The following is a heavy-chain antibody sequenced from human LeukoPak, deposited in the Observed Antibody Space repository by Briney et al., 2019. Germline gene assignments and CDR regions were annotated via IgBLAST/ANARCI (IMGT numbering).Heavy chain of an antibody. D-gene: IGHD6-19*01. CDR2: IYYSGST. CDR1: GGSISSSSYY. V-gene: IGHV4-39*01. J-gene: IGHJ5*02. Sequence: SETLSLTCTVSGGSISSSSYYWGWIRQPPGKGLEWIGSIYYSGSTYYNPSLKSRVTISVDTSKNQFPLKLSSVTAADTAVYYCAKASSSGWYPSRFDPWGQGTLVTVSS. CDR3: AKASSSGWYPSRFDP.